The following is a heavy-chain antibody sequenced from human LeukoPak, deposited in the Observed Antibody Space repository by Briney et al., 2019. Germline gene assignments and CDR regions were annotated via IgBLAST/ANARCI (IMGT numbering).Heavy chain of an antibody. D-gene: IGHD2-8*01. CDR1: GYSISRGYY. CDR2: IYHSGST. Sequence: SETLSLTCAVSGYSISRGYYWGWIRQPPGKGLEWIGTIYHSGSTYYNPSLESRVTISVDTSKNQFSLKLNSVTAAETAVYYCARKLYYGDYFDYWGQGALVTVSS. V-gene: IGHV4-38-2*01. CDR3: ARKLYYGDYFDY. J-gene: IGHJ4*02.